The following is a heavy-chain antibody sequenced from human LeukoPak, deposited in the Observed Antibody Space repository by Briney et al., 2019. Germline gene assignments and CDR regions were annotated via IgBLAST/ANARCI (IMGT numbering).Heavy chain of an antibody. CDR3: AKDPPPEYQLLTYFDY. D-gene: IGHD2-2*01. CDR1: GFTFSSYA. V-gene: IGHV3-23*01. Sequence: GGSLRLSCAASGFTFSSYAMSWVRQAPGKGLEWVSAISGSGGSTYYADSVKGWFTISRDNSKNTLYLQMNSLRAEDTAVYYCAKDPPPEYQLLTYFDYWGQGTLVTVSS. J-gene: IGHJ4*02. CDR2: ISGSGGST.